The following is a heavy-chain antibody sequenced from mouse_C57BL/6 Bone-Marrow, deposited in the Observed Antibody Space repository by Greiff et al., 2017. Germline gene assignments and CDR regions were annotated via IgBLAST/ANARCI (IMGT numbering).Heavy chain of an antibody. CDR3: ARKGDYGSSYFAY. D-gene: IGHD1-1*01. J-gene: IGHJ3*01. CDR1: GYTFTSYG. Sequence: QVQLQQSGAELARPGASVKLSCKASGYTFTSYGISWVKQRTGQGLEWIGEIYPRSGNTYYNEKFKGKATLTADKSSSTAYMELRSLTSEDSAVYFCARKGDYGSSYFAYWGQGTLVTVSA. V-gene: IGHV1-81*01. CDR2: IYPRSGNT.